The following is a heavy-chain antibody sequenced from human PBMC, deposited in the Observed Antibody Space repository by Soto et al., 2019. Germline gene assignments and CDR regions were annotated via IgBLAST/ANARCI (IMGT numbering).Heavy chain of an antibody. CDR1: GYTFTAYY. CDR2: INPRFGDT. CDR3: ARNMDYYYGPGSGNGHGF. V-gene: IGHV1-2*02. Sequence: QVQLVQSGAELKEPGDSVRVSCEASGYTFTAYYIHWVWQAPGQGLEWMGWINPRFGDTSYAQDFQGRVSMTKHTSISTVYMERSRLTSDDTAIYSCARNMDYYYGPGSGNGHGFWGQGTTVTVFS. D-gene: IGHD3-10*01. J-gene: IGHJ6*02.